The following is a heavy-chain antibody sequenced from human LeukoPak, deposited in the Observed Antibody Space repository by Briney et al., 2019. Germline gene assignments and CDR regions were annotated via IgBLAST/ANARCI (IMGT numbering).Heavy chain of an antibody. CDR2: IWYDGSNK. V-gene: IGHV3-33*08. D-gene: IGHD3-22*01. CDR1: GFTFSSYS. CDR3: ARDPLGGGIVVVRQGTTDYGMDV. J-gene: IGHJ6*02. Sequence: PGGSLRLSCAASGFTFSSYSMNWVRQAPGKGLEWVAVIWYDGSNKYYADSVKGRFTISRDNSKNTLYLQMNSLRAEDTAVYYCARDPLGGGIVVVRQGTTDYGMDVWGQGTTVTVSS.